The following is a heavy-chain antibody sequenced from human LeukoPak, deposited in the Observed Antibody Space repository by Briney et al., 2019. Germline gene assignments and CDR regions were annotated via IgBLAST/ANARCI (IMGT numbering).Heavy chain of an antibody. D-gene: IGHD3-22*01. J-gene: IGHJ3*02. CDR2: ITTDGSST. V-gene: IGHV3-74*01. Sequence: GGSLRLSCAASGFTFSDCWMHWVRQRPGEGLEYVSRITTDGSSTTYADSVKGRFTVSRDNAKNTLYLQMNSLRAEDTAVYYCARGPSSGNLKDAFDIWGQGTMVTVAS. CDR1: GFTFSDCW. CDR3: ARGPSSGNLKDAFDI.